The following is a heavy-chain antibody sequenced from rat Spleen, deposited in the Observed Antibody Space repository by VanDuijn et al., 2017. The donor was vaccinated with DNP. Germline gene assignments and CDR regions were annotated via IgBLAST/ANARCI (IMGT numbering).Heavy chain of an antibody. J-gene: IGHJ2*01. CDR1: GFIFSNYY. CDR2: ISTSGSRT. Sequence: EVQLVESGGGLVQPGRSLKLSCEASGFIFSNYYMAWVRQAPKKGLEWVATISTSGSRTYYPDSVKGRFTISRDNAKSSLYLQMNSLKSEDTATYYCATTTGFYYWGQGVMVTVSS. D-gene: IGHD1-11*01. CDR3: ATTTGFYY. V-gene: IGHV5-27*01.